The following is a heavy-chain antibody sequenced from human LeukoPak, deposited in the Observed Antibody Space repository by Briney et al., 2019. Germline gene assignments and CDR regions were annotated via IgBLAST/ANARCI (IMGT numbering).Heavy chain of an antibody. CDR3: AELGITMIGGV. Sequence: GGSLRLSCAASGFTFSSYWMSWVRQAPGKGLEWVANIKQDGSEKYYVDSVKGRFTISRDNARNSLYLQMNSLRAEDTAVYYCAELGITMIGGVWGKGTTVTISS. V-gene: IGHV3-7*01. D-gene: IGHD3-10*02. CDR2: IKQDGSEK. J-gene: IGHJ6*04. CDR1: GFTFSSYW.